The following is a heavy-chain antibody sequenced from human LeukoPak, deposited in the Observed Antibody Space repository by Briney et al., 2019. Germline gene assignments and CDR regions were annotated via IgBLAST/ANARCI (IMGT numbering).Heavy chain of an antibody. D-gene: IGHD6-6*01. Sequence: GGSLRLSCAASGFTFSDYYMSWIRQAPGKGLEWVSYISSSGSTIYYADSVKGRFTISRDNAKNSLYLQMNSLSAEDTAVYYCARSQYSSSSRSRNFDYWGQGTLVTVSS. J-gene: IGHJ4*02. CDR3: ARSQYSSSSRSRNFDY. CDR2: ISSSGSTI. CDR1: GFTFSDYY. V-gene: IGHV3-11*01.